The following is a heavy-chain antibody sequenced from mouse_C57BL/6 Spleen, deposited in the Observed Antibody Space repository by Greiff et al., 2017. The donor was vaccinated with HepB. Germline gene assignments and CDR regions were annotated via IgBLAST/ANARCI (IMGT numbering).Heavy chain of an antibody. V-gene: IGHV1-52*01. D-gene: IGHD1-1*01. CDR2: IDPSDSET. CDR1: GYTFTSYW. CDR3: ARDYYGSSFLFDY. Sequence: QVQLKQPGAELVRPGSSVKLSCKASGYTFTSYWMHWVKQRPIQGLEWIGNIDPSDSETHYNQKFKDKATLTVDKSSSTAYMQLSSLTSEDSAVYYCARDYYGSSFLFDYWGQGTTLTVSS. J-gene: IGHJ2*01.